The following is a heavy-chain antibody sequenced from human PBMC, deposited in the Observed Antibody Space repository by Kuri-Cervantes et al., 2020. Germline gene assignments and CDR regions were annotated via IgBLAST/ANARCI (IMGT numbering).Heavy chain of an antibody. Sequence: GESLKISCAASGFTLSNYWMTWVRQAPGKGLEWVAVISYDGSNKYYADSVKGRFTISRDNSNNTLSLQMNSLRAEDTAVYYCARSAGFCSGSHCYSDYNYAMDVWGQGTTVTVSS. V-gene: IGHV3-30*03. CDR2: ISYDGSNK. D-gene: IGHD2-15*01. CDR3: ARSAGFCSGSHCYSDYNYAMDV. CDR1: GFTLSNYW. J-gene: IGHJ6*02.